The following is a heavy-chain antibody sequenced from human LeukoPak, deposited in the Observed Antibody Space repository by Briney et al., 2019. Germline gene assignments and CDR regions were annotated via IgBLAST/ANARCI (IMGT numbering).Heavy chain of an antibody. Sequence: SETLSLTCAVYGGSFSGYYWSWIRQPPGKGLEWIGEINHSGSTNYNPSLKSRVTISVDTSKNQFSLKLSSVTAADTAVYYCAIGSYGDPTFDYWGQGTLVTVSS. D-gene: IGHD4-17*01. CDR2: INHSGST. V-gene: IGHV4-34*01. CDR3: AIGSYGDPTFDY. J-gene: IGHJ4*02. CDR1: GGSFSGYY.